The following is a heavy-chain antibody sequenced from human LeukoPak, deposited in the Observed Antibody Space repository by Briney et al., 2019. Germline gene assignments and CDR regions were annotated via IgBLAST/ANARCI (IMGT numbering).Heavy chain of an antibody. CDR1: GYTFTGYY. CDR2: INPNTGVT. J-gene: IGHJ4*02. D-gene: IGHD6-6*01. CDR3: ARDYSSSPALFDY. V-gene: IGHV1-2*02. Sequence: ASVKVSCKASGYTFTGYYIHWVRQAPGQGLEWMGWINPNTGVTNYAQKFQGRVTMTSDTSISTAYMELSRLRSDDTAVYYCARDYSSSPALFDYWGQGTLVTVSS.